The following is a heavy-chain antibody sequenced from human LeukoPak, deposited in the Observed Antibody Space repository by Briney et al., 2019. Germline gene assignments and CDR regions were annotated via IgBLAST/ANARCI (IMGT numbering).Heavy chain of an antibody. V-gene: IGHV4-34*01. CDR1: SESFSGYF. CDR2: INYSRST. CDR3: ARGWLEQLFDS. Sequence: PSETQSLTCAIYSESFSGYFWSWIRQPPGKGLEWIGEINYSRSTNYNPSLKSRVTISVDTSKNEFSMNLNSVTAADTAVCYCARGWLEQLFDSWGQGTLVTVSS. D-gene: IGHD5-24*01. J-gene: IGHJ4*02.